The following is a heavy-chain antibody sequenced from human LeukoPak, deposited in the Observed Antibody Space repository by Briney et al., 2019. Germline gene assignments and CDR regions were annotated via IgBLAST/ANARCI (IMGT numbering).Heavy chain of an antibody. CDR1: GFTFSSYS. D-gene: IGHD3-9*01. V-gene: IGHV3-48*04. CDR2: ISSSGSTI. J-gene: IGHJ4*02. CDR3: ARVGQIILTGFDY. Sequence: GGSLRLSCAASGFTFSSYSMNWVRQAPGKGLEWVSYISSSGSTIYYADSVEGRFTISRDNAKNSLYLQMNSLRAEDTAVYYCARVGQIILTGFDYWGQGTLVTVSS.